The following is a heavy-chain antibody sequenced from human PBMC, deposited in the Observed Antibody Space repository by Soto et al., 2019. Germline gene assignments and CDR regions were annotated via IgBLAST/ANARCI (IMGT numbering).Heavy chain of an antibody. CDR3: GTGRGRWWSEY. CDR2: IFSSDSSA. Sequence: GESLKISCKASGFTFSSYSLGWVRHMPGKGLQWMGNIFSSDSSAKYSPSFVGQVTISVDRSINTAYLQWSSLKASDTAIYYCGTGRGRWWSEYWGPGTLVTVSS. CDR1: GFTFSSYS. J-gene: IGHJ4*02. V-gene: IGHV5-51*01. D-gene: IGHD2-15*01.